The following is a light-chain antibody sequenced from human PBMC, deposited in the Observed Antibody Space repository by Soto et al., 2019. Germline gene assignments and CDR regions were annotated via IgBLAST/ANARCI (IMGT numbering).Light chain of an antibody. V-gene: IGKV4-1*01. CDR1: QRVLYRSKNKNY. CDR3: QQSYSTPTT. CDR2: WAS. J-gene: IGKJ1*01. Sequence: DIVMTQSPDSLAVSLGERATINCKYSQRVLYRSKNKNYLAWYQQKPGQPPKLLIYWASTRESGVADRFSGRGSGTAFNLTISSLQAADVAVSYCQQSYSTPTTFGQGTKVEIK.